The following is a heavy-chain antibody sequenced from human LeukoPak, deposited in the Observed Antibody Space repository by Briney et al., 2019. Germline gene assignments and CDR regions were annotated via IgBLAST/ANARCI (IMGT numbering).Heavy chain of an antibody. D-gene: IGHD4-11*01. CDR1: GGTFSSYA. J-gene: IGHJ6*03. CDR3: ASPYDYSNYAEADYYYYMDV. V-gene: IGHV1-69*04. Sequence: SVKVSCKASGGTFSSYAISWVRQAPGQGLEWMGRIIPILGIANYAQKFQGRVTITADKSTSTAYMELSSLRSEDTAVYYCASPYDYSNYAEADYYYYMDVWGKGTTVTVSS. CDR2: IIPILGIA.